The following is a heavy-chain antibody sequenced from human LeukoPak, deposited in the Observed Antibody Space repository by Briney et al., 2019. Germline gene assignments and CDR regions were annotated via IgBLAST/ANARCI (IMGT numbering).Heavy chain of an antibody. V-gene: IGHV4-61*02. CDR2: IYTSGST. Sequence: SQTLSLTCTVSGGSISSGSYYWSWLRQPAGQGLEWIVRIYTSGSTNYNPSLKSRVTISVDTSKNQFSLKLSSVTAADTAVYYCARGSYCSGGSCYYFDYWGQGTLVTVSS. J-gene: IGHJ4*02. CDR3: ARGSYCSGGSCYYFDY. CDR1: GGSISSGSYY. D-gene: IGHD2-15*01.